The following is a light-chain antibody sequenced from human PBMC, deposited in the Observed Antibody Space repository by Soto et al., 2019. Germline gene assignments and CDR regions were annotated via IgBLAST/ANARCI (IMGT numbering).Light chain of an antibody. V-gene: IGKV3-15*01. J-gene: IGKJ1*01. CDR2: GAS. Sequence: EIVMTQSPATLSVSPGERATLSCRASQSVSINLAWYQQKPGQAPRLLIYGASTRATGTPARFSGSGSGTEFTLTISSLQSEDLAVYYCQQHNNWPPWTLGHGPKVEI. CDR3: QQHNNWPPWT. CDR1: QSVSIN.